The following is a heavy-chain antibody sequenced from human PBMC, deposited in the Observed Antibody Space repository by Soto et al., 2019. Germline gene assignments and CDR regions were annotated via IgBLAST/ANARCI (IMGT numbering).Heavy chain of an antibody. Sequence: GESLKISCKGSGYSFTSYWIGWVRQMPGKGLEWMGIIYPGDSDTRYSPSFQGQVTISADKSISTAYLQWSSLKASDTAMYYCARRQRPPPGEQGRNYYYGMDVWGQGTTVTVSS. D-gene: IGHD2-21*01. V-gene: IGHV5-51*01. CDR2: IYPGDSDT. J-gene: IGHJ6*02. CDR3: ARRQRPPPGEQGRNYYYGMDV. CDR1: GYSFTSYW.